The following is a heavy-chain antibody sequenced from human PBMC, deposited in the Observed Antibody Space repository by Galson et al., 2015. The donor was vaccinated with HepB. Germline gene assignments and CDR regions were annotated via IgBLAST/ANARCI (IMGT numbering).Heavy chain of an antibody. Sequence: FLRLSCAASGLIVSNNYMTWVRQAPGKGLEWVSLIYGGGDTTYADSVRGRFTISRDISKGTLYVQMTSLTTEDAAVYYCASSSAPTRNWHFDHWGRGTLVIVSS. D-gene: IGHD6-19*01. CDR1: GLIVSNNY. CDR3: ASSSAPTRNWHFDH. J-gene: IGHJ2*01. V-gene: IGHV3-66*02. CDR2: IYGGGDT.